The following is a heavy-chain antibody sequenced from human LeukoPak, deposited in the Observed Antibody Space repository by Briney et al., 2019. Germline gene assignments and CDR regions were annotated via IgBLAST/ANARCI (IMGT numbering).Heavy chain of an antibody. CDR2: LSGSGSST. J-gene: IGHJ4*02. Sequence: PGGSLRLSCAASGFTFSGYAMSWVRQAPGKGLEWVSTLSGSGSSTYYADSVKGRFTISRDNSKNTLFLQMNSLRAEDTAVYYCAKDFSTVTTLGYFDYWGQGNLVTVSS. CDR3: AKDFSTVTTLGYFDY. CDR1: GFTFSGYA. D-gene: IGHD4-17*01. V-gene: IGHV3-23*01.